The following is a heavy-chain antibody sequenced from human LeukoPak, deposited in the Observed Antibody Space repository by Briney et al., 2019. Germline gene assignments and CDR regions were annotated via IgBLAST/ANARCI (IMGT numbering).Heavy chain of an antibody. Sequence: GGSLRLSCAASGFTFSIFCMSWVRQAPGKGLEWVSGISNGGDNTYYADSVKGRFTISRDNSKNTLYLQMNSLRAEDTAVYYCAKGIAGFDYWGQGTLVTVSS. V-gene: IGHV3-23*01. CDR1: GFTFSIFC. J-gene: IGHJ4*02. CDR2: ISNGGDNT. CDR3: AKGIAGFDY. D-gene: IGHD2-21*01.